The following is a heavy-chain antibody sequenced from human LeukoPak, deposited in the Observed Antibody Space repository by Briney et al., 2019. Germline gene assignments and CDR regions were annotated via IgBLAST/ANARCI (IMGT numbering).Heavy chain of an antibody. CDR1: GGSISSYY. V-gene: IGHV4-4*07. CDR2: IYTSGST. Sequence: SETLSLTCTVSGGSISSYYWSWIRQPAGKGLEWIGRIYTSGSTNYNPSLKSRVTISVDTSKNQFSLKLSSVTAADTAVYYCARDYYDSSGYYYPYYFDYWGQGTLVTVSS. D-gene: IGHD3-22*01. J-gene: IGHJ4*02. CDR3: ARDYYDSSGYYYPYYFDY.